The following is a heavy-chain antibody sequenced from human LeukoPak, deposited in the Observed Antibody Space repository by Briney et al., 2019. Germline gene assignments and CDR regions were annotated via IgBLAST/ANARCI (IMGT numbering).Heavy chain of an antibody. J-gene: IGHJ3*02. D-gene: IGHD1-26*01. CDR1: GVSFSGYY. CDR2: INHSGST. CDR3: ARGGEVGAPPDDAFGI. Sequence: SETLSLTCAVYGVSFSGYYWSWIRQPPGKGLEWIGKINHSGSTDYDPSLKSRVTISVDTSKNQLSLKLRSVTAADTAVYYCARGGEVGAPPDDAFGIWGQGTMVTVS. V-gene: IGHV4-34*01.